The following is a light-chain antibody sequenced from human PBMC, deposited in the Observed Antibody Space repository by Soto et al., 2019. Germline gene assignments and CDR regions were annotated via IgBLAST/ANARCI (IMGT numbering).Light chain of an antibody. J-gene: IGKJ1*01. CDR2: KAS. CDR1: QSIAWW. CDR3: QQYSSPWT. V-gene: IGKV1-5*03. Sequence: DIQMTQSPSTLSASVGDRVTITCRASQSIAWWLAWYQQKPGKAPKLLIYKASILESGVPSRFSGSGSGTEFTLTINSLQPDDIATYYCQQYSSPWTFGKGTKVEIK.